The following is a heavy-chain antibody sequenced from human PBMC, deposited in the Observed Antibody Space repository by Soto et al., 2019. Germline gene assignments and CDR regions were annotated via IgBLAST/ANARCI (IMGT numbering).Heavy chain of an antibody. CDR1: GFTFSSYA. Sequence: GGSLRLSCAASGFTFSSYAMSWVRQAPGKGLEWVSAISGSGGSTYYADSVKGRFTISRDNSKNTLYLQMNSLRAEDTAVYYCAKDSKRLRSPYWYFDLWGRGTLVTVSS. CDR3: AKDSKRLRSPYWYFDL. J-gene: IGHJ2*01. D-gene: IGHD4-17*01. CDR2: ISGSGGST. V-gene: IGHV3-23*01.